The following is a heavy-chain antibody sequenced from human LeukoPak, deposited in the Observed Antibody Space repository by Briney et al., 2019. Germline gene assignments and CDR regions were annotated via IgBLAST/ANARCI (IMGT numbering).Heavy chain of an antibody. V-gene: IGHV1-69*13. J-gene: IGHJ1*01. CDR3: ARDQGSGWYLGQYFQH. CDR2: IIPIFGTA. CDR1: GGTLSSYA. Sequence: SVKVSCKASGGTLSSYAISWVRQAPGQGLEWMGGIIPIFGTANYAQKFQGRVTITADESTSTAYMELSSLRSEVTAVYYCARDQGSGWYLGQYFQHWGQGTLVTVSS. D-gene: IGHD6-19*01.